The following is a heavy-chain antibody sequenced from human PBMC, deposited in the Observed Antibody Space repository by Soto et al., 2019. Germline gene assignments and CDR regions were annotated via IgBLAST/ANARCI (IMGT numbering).Heavy chain of an antibody. CDR3: ARAVSLGVDYFDY. V-gene: IGHV3-7*01. CDR2: INLDGSDK. CDR1: GFTFSNYA. Sequence: GGSLRLSCAASGFTFSNYAINWVRQSPGKGLEWVANINLDGSDKYYVDSVKGRFTISRDNAKNSLYLQMNSLRAEDTAVYYCARAVSLGVDYFDYWGQGTLVTVSS. D-gene: IGHD3-16*01. J-gene: IGHJ4*02.